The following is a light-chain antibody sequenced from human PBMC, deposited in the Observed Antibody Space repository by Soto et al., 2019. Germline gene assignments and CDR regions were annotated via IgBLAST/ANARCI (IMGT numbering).Light chain of an antibody. CDR1: QDVGKW. J-gene: IGKJ5*01. CDR2: GAS. V-gene: IGKV1-12*01. CDR3: QQANSFPIT. Sequence: DIQITPFSPSLSAAVGDRVTITCRASQDVGKWLAWYQQKPGKAPTLLIHGASSLQSGVPPRYSGSGYGTDFTLTISSLQPEDFATYYCQQANSFPITFGQGTRLEIK.